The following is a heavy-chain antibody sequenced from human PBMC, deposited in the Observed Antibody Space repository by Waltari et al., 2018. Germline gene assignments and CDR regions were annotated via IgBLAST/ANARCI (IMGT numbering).Heavy chain of an antibody. Sequence: EVLLVESGGGLVQTGGSLRLSCAASRFTFSNYWMNWVRQAPGEGLEWVANINQDGSEEYYVDAVKGRFTISRDNAKNSLYLEMKTLGAEDTAIYYCARTGARWLQFAAFDIWGQGTMVTVSS. CDR2: INQDGSEE. CDR3: ARTGARWLQFAAFDI. D-gene: IGHD5-12*01. J-gene: IGHJ3*02. V-gene: IGHV3-7*01. CDR1: RFTFSNYW.